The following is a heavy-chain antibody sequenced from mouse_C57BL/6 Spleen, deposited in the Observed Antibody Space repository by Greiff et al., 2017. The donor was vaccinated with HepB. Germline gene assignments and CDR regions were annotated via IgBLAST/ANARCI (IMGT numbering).Heavy chain of an antibody. CDR2: ISYDGSN. CDR3: ARGTTVVHFDY. J-gene: IGHJ2*01. Sequence: EVQLQESGPGLVKPSQSLSLTCSVTGYSITSGYYWNWIRQFPGNKLEWMGYISYDGSNNYNPSLKNRISITRDTSKNQFFLKLNSVTTEDTATYYCARGTTVVHFDYWGQGTTLTVSS. V-gene: IGHV3-6*01. D-gene: IGHD1-1*01. CDR1: GYSITSGYY.